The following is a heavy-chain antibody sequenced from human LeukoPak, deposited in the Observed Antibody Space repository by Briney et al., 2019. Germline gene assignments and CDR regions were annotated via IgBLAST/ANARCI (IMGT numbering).Heavy chain of an antibody. D-gene: IGHD6-25*01. CDR2: IYYSGST. CDR1: GGSVSSGSYY. CDR3: ARGGSAFDI. Sequence: SETLSLTCTVSGGSVSSGSYYWSWIRQSPGKGLEFIGYIYYSGSTNYNPSLKSRFTISIDTSKNQFSLRLQSVGAEDTAVYYCARGGSAFDIWGQGTMVTVSS. V-gene: IGHV4-61*01. J-gene: IGHJ3*02.